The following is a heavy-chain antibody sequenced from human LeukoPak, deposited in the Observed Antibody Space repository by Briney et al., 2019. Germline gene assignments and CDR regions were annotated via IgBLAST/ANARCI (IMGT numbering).Heavy chain of an antibody. Sequence: SVKVSCKASGGTFSSYAISWVRQAPGQGLEWMGGIIPIFGTANYAQKFQGRVTITTDESTSTAYMELSSLRFEDSAVYYCVRSLAVDGTRAYWGQGTLVTVSS. V-gene: IGHV1-69*05. J-gene: IGHJ4*02. CDR3: VRSLAVDGTRAY. CDR1: GGTFSSYA. D-gene: IGHD6-19*01. CDR2: IIPIFGTA.